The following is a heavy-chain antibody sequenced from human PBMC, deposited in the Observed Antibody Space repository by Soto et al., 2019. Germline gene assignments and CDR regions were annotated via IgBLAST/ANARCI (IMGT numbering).Heavy chain of an antibody. CDR2: INSSGGST. J-gene: IGHJ4*02. CDR3: AKDLYGDYYFDC. CDR1: GFTFSSYA. V-gene: IGHV3-23*01. D-gene: IGHD4-17*01. Sequence: EVPLLESGGGLVQPGGSLRLSCAASGFTFSSYAMSWVRQAPGKGLEWVSTINSSGGSTYYADSVKGRFTISRDNSKNTLYLQMNSLRAEDTAVYYCAKDLYGDYYFDCWGQGTLVTVSS.